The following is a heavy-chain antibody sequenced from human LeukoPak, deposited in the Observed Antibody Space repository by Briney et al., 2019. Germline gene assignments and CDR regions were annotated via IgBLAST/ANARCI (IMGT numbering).Heavy chain of an antibody. D-gene: IGHD3-22*01. CDR3: ARDQYYYDSTEYYDANNFDF. V-gene: IGHV3-23*01. J-gene: IGHJ4*02. CDR1: GFTFSSYA. CDR2: INGGGGST. Sequence: GSLRLSCAASGFTFSSYAMNWVRQAPGKGLEWVSAINGGGGSTYYADSVKGRFTISRDDAKKSLYLQMNSLRAEDTAVYYCARDQYYYDSTEYYDANNFDFWGQGTLVTVSS.